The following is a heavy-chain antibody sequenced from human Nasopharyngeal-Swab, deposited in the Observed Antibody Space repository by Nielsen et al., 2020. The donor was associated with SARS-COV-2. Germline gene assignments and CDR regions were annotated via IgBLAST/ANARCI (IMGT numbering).Heavy chain of an antibody. CDR3: ARDSPDSSGYYPIDY. CDR2: ISSSSSYI. V-gene: IGHV3-21*01. CDR1: GFTFSSYS. J-gene: IGHJ4*02. Sequence: GGSLRLSCAASGFTFSSYSMKWVRQAPGKGLEWVSSISSSSSYIYYADSVKGRFTISRDNAKNSLYLQMNSLRAEDTAVYYCARDSPDSSGYYPIDYWGQGTLVTVSS. D-gene: IGHD3-22*01.